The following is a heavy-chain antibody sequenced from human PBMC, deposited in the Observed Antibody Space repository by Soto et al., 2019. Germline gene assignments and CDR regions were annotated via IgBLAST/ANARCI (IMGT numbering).Heavy chain of an antibody. CDR3: AREGSMVRGVANMDV. J-gene: IGHJ6*03. V-gene: IGHV4-59*01. CDR1: GGSISNYY. D-gene: IGHD3-10*01. CDR2: ISYSGST. Sequence: PSETLSLTCTVSGGSISNYYWGWIRQPPGKRLEWIGYISYSGSTDYNPSLKGRVAMSVDTSKNQFSLELSSVTAADTAVYYCAREGSMVRGVANMDVWGKGTTVTVSS.